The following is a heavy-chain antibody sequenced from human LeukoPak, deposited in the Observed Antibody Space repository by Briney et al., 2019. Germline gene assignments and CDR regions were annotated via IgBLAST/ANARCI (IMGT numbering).Heavy chain of an antibody. J-gene: IGHJ5*02. D-gene: IGHD2-2*01. Sequence: ASVKVSCKGSGYTLTELSMHWVRQAPGKGLEWMGGFDPEDGETIYAQKFQGRVTMTEDTSTDTAYMELSRLRSEDTAVYYCATGFPGGCISTSCYWFGPWGQGTLVTVSS. CDR2: FDPEDGET. CDR3: ATGFPGGCISTSCYWFGP. V-gene: IGHV1-24*01. CDR1: GYTLTELS.